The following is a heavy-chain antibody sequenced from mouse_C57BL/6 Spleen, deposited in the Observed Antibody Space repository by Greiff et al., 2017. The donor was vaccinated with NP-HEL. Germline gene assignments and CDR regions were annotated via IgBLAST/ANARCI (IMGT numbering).Heavy chain of an antibody. V-gene: IGHV1-69*01. Sequence: QVQLKQPGAELVMPGASVKLSCKASGYTFTSYWMHWVKQRPGQGLEWIGEIDPSDSYTNYNQKFKGKSTLTVDKSSSTAYMQLSSLTSEDSAVYYCARFDYAEAWFAYWGQGTLVTVSA. D-gene: IGHD2-4*01. CDR3: ARFDYAEAWFAY. CDR1: GYTFTSYW. J-gene: IGHJ3*01. CDR2: IDPSDSYT.